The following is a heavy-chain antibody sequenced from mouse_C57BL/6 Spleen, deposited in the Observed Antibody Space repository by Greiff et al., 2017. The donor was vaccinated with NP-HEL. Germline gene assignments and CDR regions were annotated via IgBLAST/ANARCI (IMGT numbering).Heavy chain of an antibody. Sequence: VQLVESGPELVKPGASVKISCKASGYAFSSSWMNWVKQRPGKGLEWIGRLYPGDGDTNYNGKFKGKSTLTADKSSSTAYMQLSSLTSEDSAVYFCARRGNYGSSSMDYWGQGTSVTVSS. CDR1: GYAFSSSW. J-gene: IGHJ4*01. CDR2: LYPGDGDT. D-gene: IGHD1-1*01. CDR3: ARRGNYGSSSMDY. V-gene: IGHV1-82*01.